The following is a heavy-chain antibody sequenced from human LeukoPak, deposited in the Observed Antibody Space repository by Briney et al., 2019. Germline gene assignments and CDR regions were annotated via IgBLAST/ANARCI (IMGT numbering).Heavy chain of an antibody. CDR1: GFTFSSFD. V-gene: IGHV3-13*01. CDR3: ARDHPYYGIDA. CDR2: ITAGAT. J-gene: IGHJ6*02. Sequence: GGSLRLSCAASGFTFSSFDMHWVRQATGKGLEWVSAITAGATYYSGSVKDRFTISRENAKSSLYLQMNSPRAGDTAVYYCARDHPYYGIDAWGQGTTVSVSS.